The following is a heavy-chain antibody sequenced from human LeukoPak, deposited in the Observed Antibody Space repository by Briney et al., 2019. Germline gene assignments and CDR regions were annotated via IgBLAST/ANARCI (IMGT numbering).Heavy chain of an antibody. CDR3: AREGYYGSGSYRGYWFDP. CDR1: GGSIGSYY. Sequence: KPSETLSLTCTVSGGSIGSYYWSWIRQPPGKGLEWIGYIYYSGSTNYNPSLKSRVTISVDTSKNQFSLKLSSVTAADTAVYYCAREGYYGSGSYRGYWFDPWGQGTLVTVSS. V-gene: IGHV4-59*01. D-gene: IGHD3-10*01. J-gene: IGHJ5*02. CDR2: IYYSGST.